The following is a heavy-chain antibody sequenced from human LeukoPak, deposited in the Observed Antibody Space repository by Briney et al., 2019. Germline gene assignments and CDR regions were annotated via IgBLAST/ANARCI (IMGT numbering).Heavy chain of an antibody. CDR1: GGSFSGYY. CDR2: INHSGST. D-gene: IGHD6-19*01. CDR3: ARGNGKAGTYYYYYGMDV. V-gene: IGHV4-34*01. Sequence: SETLSLTCAVYGGSFSGYYWSWIRQPPGKGLEWIGEINHSGSTNYNPSLKSRVTISVDTSKNQFSLKLSSVTAADTAVYYCARGNGKAGTYYYYYGMDVWGQGTTVTVSS. J-gene: IGHJ6*02.